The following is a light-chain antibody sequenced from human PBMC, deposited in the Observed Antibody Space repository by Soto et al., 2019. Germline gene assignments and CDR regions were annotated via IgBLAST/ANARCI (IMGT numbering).Light chain of an antibody. V-gene: IGKV3-15*01. J-gene: IGKJ2*01. CDR3: QQGQNWAFT. CDR1: QSINSK. Sequence: EIVMTQSPATLSLSPGERAALSCRASQSINSKLPWYQQKPAQPPRLLVYGASTRATGVPASFTGSETDSEFTLTISGLQSEDFAVYYCQQGQNWAFTFGQGTRLEI. CDR2: GAS.